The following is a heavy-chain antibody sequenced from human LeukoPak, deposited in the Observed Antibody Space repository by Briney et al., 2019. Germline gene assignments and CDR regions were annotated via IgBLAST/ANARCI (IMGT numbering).Heavy chain of an antibody. J-gene: IGHJ4*02. CDR3: ARDFFDYDSSGYFDY. CDR2: ISPSGSNT. Sequence: GGSLRLSCAASGFTFSNYAMSWVRQAPGKGLEWVAGISPSGSNTYYADSVKGRFTISRDNSRNTLYVQMNSLRAEDTAVYYCARDFFDYDSSGYFDYWGQGTLVTVSS. D-gene: IGHD3-22*01. CDR1: GFTFSNYA. V-gene: IGHV3-23*01.